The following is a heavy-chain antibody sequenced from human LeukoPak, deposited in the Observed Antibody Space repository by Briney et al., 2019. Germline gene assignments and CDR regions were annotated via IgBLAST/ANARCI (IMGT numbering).Heavy chain of an antibody. V-gene: IGHV4-4*07. CDR2: INTSGST. Sequence: PSETLSLTCTVSGGSISSNYWSWIRQPDGKGLEWIGRINTSGSTKYNPSLKSRVTMSADTSKNQFSLNLSSVTAADTAVYYCARASYYESSNNIAFDIWGHGTMVTVS. J-gene: IGHJ3*02. D-gene: IGHD3-22*01. CDR1: GGSISSNY. CDR3: ARASYYESSNNIAFDI.